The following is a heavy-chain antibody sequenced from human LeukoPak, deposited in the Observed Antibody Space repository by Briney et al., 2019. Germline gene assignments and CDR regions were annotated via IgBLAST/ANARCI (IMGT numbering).Heavy chain of an antibody. CDR2: INNDGSST. V-gene: IGHV3-74*01. CDR3: ARDPLSSTSRIAAAT. Sequence: GGSLRLSCAASGFTFSSYWMHWVRQAPGKGLVWVSRINNDGSSTSYADSVKGRFTTSRDNAKNTLYLQMNSLRAEDTAVYYCARDPLSSTSRIAAATWGQGALVTVSS. D-gene: IGHD6-25*01. J-gene: IGHJ5*02. CDR1: GFTFSSYW.